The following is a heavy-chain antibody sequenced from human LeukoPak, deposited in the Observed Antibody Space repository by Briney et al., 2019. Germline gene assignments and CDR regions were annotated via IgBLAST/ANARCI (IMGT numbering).Heavy chain of an antibody. CDR2: IYYSGST. D-gene: IGHD6-13*01. J-gene: IGHJ4*02. CDR3: ARATSAAAGSYDY. Sequence: SETLSLTCTVSEGSISSYYWSWIRQPPGKGLEWIGYIYYSGSTNYNPSLKSRVTISVDTSKNQFSLKLSSVTAADTAVYYCARATSAAAGSYDYWGQGTLVTVSS. CDR1: EGSISSYY. V-gene: IGHV4-59*01.